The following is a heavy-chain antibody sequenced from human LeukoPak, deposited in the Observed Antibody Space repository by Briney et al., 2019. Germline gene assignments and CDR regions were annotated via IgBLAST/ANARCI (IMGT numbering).Heavy chain of an antibody. J-gene: IGHJ4*02. CDR1: GFTFSSYS. Sequence: GGSLRLSCAASGFTFSSYSMNWVRQAPGKGLEWVSSISSSSSYIYYADSVKGRFTISRDNAQNSLHLQMNSLRAEDTAVYYCAILRGGNYWGQGTLVTVSS. CDR2: ISSSSSYI. D-gene: IGHD3-10*01. V-gene: IGHV3-21*01. CDR3: AILRGGNY.